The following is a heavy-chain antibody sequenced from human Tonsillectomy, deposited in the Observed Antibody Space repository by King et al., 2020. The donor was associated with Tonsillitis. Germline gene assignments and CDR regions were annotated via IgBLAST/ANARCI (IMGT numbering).Heavy chain of an antibody. CDR1: GGSISTTFYY. J-gene: IGHJ4*02. CDR3: ARLDGDYGGIDY. D-gene: IGHD4-17*01. Sequence: MQLQESGPGLVKPSETLSLTCTVSGGSISTTFYYWGWIRQPPGTGLEWIGGIYYSGSTYYNPSLKSRVTISVDTSKNQFSLKVSSVTAADTAVYYCARLDGDYGGIDYWGQGTLVTVSS. V-gene: IGHV4-39*07. CDR2: IYYSGST.